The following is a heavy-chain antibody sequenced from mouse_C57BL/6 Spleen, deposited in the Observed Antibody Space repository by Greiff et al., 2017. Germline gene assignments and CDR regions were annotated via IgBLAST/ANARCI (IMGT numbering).Heavy chain of an antibody. CDR3: ARGYSNYSYYAMDY. CDR2: IDPSDSYT. Sequence: VQLQQPGAELVMPGASVKLSCKASGYTFTSYWMHWVKQRPGQGLEWIGEIDPSDSYTNYNQKFKGKSTLTVDKSSSTAYMQLSSLTSEDSAVYYCARGYSNYSYYAMDYWGQGTSVTVSS. D-gene: IGHD2-5*01. V-gene: IGHV1-69*01. CDR1: GYTFTSYW. J-gene: IGHJ4*01.